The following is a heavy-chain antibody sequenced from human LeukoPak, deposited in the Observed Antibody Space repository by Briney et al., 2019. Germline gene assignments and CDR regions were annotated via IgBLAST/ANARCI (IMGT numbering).Heavy chain of an antibody. V-gene: IGHV1-69*05. CDR2: IIPIFGTA. J-gene: IGHJ4*02. D-gene: IGHD2-2*01. CDR1: GGTFSSYA. Sequence: GASVKVSCKASGGTFSSYAISWVRQAPGQGLEWMGGIIPIFGTANYAQKFQGRVTITTDESTSTAYMELSSLRSEDTAVYYCARGVGDIVVVPAAYYFDYWGQGTLVTVSS. CDR3: ARGVGDIVVVPAAYYFDY.